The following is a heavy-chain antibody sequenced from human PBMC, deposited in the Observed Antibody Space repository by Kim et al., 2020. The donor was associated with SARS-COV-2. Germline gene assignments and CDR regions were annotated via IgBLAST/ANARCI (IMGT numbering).Heavy chain of an antibody. D-gene: IGHD6-6*01. CDR3: ARVRVGLVPFDY. J-gene: IGHJ4*02. Sequence: TYNPSLKSRVTISVDKSKNQFSLKLSSVTAADTAVYYCARVRVGLVPFDYWGQGTLVTVSS. V-gene: IGHV4-4*02.